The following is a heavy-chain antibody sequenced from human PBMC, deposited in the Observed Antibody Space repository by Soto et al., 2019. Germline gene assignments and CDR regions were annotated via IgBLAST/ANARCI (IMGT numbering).Heavy chain of an antibody. D-gene: IGHD5-12*01. Sequence: PSETLSLTCTVSGGCISSGGYYWSWIRQHPGKGLEWIGYIYYSGSTYYNPSLKSRVTISVDTSKNQFSLKLSSVTAADTAVYYCARFSGYGYYYYGMDVWGQGTTVTVSS. V-gene: IGHV4-31*03. CDR2: IYYSGST. CDR3: ARFSGYGYYYYGMDV. J-gene: IGHJ6*02. CDR1: GGCISSGGYY.